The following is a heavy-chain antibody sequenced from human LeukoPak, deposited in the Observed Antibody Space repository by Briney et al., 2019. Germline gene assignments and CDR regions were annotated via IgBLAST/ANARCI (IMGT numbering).Heavy chain of an antibody. CDR3: AREHSMGYFDY. J-gene: IGHJ4*02. V-gene: IGHV1-18*01. D-gene: IGHD4-11*01. CDR2: ISAYNGNT. CDR1: GYTFTSYG. Sequence: ASVKVSCKASGYTFTSYGISWVRQAPGQGLEWMGCISAYNGNTNYAQTLKGRVTMTTDTSTSTDYMGLRSLRSDDSAVYYCAREHSMGYFDYWGQGTLVTVSS.